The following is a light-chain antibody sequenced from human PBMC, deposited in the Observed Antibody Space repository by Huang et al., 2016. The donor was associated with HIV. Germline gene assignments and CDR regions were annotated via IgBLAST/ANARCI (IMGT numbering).Light chain of an antibody. CDR1: QSVTTN. V-gene: IGKV3D-15*01. CDR3: LQYSRWPPVT. CDR2: GAS. J-gene: IGKJ5*01. Sequence: EMVMTQSPATLSASPGERATLSCRARQSVTTNLAWYQQKPGQGPRLLIYGASTRATGIPARFSGSGSGTEFTLTISSLQSEDFAVYYGLQYSRWPPVTFGQGTRLE.